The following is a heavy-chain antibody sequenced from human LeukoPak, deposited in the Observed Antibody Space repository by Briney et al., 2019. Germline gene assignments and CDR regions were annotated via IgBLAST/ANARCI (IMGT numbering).Heavy chain of an antibody. J-gene: IGHJ4*02. CDR3: DRGTYSIGGGGY. CDR1: GFTFSSYA. D-gene: IGHD6-19*01. V-gene: IGHV3-23*01. Sequence: GGSLRLSCAASGFTFSSYAMSWVRQAPGKGLEWVSTISGSGGGTYYADSVKGRFTISRDDSKNTLYLQMNSLRAEDTAVYYCDRGTYSIGGGGYWGRGTLVTVSS. CDR2: ISGSGGGT.